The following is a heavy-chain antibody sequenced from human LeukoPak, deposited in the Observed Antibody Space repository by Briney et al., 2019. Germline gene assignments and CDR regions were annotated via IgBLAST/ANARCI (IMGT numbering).Heavy chain of an antibody. J-gene: IGHJ4*02. Sequence: GGSLRLSCAASGFTFSNAWMSWVRQAPGKGLEWVGRIKSKADGGTTDYAEPVKGRFTISRDDSKKTLYLQMNSLKTEDTALYYCAAVSVDYGDSSFDFWGQGTLVTVSS. CDR2: IKSKADGGTT. CDR3: AAVSVDYGDSSFDF. D-gene: IGHD4-17*01. V-gene: IGHV3-15*01. CDR1: GFTFSNAW.